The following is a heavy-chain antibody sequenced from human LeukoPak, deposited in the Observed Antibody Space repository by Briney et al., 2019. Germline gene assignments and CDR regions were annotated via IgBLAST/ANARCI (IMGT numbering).Heavy chain of an antibody. CDR2: MNPNSGNT. V-gene: IGHV1-8*03. CDR3: ARGFSGSLDY. CDR1: GGTFTSYD. D-gene: IGHD3-22*01. Sequence: ASVKVSCKASGGTFTSYDINWVRQATGQGLEWMGWMNPNSGNTGYAQKFQGRVTITRNTSISTAYMELSSLRSEDAAVYYCARGFSGSLDYWGQGTLVTVSS. J-gene: IGHJ4*02.